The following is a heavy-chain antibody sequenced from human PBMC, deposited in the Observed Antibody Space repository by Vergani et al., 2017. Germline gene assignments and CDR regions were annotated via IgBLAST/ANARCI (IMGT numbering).Heavy chain of an antibody. CDR3: ARDLRSSELLCLEWDVESRYGMDV. V-gene: IGHV1-46*01. CDR1: GYTFTSYY. J-gene: IGHJ6*02. Sequence: QVQLVRSGAEVKKPGASVKVSCKASGYTFTSYYMHWVRQAPGQGLEWMGIINPSGGSTSYAQKFQGRVTMTRDTSTSTVYMELSSLRSEDTAVYYCARDLRSSELLCLEWDVESRYGMDVWGQGTTVTVSS. CDR2: INPSGGST. D-gene: IGHD3-3*01.